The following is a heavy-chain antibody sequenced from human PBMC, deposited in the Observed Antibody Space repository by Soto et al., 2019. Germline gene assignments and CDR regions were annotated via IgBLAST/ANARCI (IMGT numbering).Heavy chain of an antibody. Sequence: QVQLVQSGAEVKKPGASVKVSCKASGYTFTSYGISWVRQAPGQGLEWMGWISAYNGNTKYAQKLEGRTPVTTDTSTTTAYMEGRSLRSDATAVSYCPRALAVGLVAYWGQGTLVTVSS. D-gene: IGHD6-19*01. CDR2: ISAYNGNT. V-gene: IGHV1-18*01. J-gene: IGHJ4*02. CDR1: GYTFTSYG. CDR3: PRALAVGLVAY.